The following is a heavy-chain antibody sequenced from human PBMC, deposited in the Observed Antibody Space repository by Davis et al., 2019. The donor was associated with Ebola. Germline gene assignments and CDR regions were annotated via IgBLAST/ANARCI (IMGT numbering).Heavy chain of an antibody. J-gene: IGHJ4*02. D-gene: IGHD2-15*01. CDR3: ATPYCSGGRCYSGFDF. V-gene: IGHV3-23*01. Sequence: GESLKISCAASGFSFSNYAMIWVRQAPGKGLEWVSDISDSGDNKDYADSVKGRFNISRDNSQRTLYLQMNSLRAEDTAVYYCATPYCSGGRCYSGFDFWGQGTLVTVSS. CDR2: ISDSGDNK. CDR1: GFSFSNYA.